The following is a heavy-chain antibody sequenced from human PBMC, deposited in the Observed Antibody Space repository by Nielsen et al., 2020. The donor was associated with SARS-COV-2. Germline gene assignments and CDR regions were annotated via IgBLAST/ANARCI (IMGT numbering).Heavy chain of an antibody. CDR2: ISAYNGNT. J-gene: IGHJ4*02. CDR1: GYTFTSYG. V-gene: IGHV1-18*04. D-gene: IGHD3-22*01. Sequence: ASVKVSCKASGYTFTSYGISWVRQAPGQGLEWMGWISAYNGNTNYAQKLQGRVTMTTDTSTSTAYMELRSLRSDDTAVYYCARSGGNWGYYHDSSVAFDYWGQGTLVTVSS. CDR3: ARSGGNWGYYHDSSVAFDY.